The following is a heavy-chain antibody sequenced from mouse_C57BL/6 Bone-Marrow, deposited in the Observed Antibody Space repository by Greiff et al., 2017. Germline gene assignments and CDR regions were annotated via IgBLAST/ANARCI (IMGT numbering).Heavy chain of an antibody. V-gene: IGHV5-4*01. Sequence: DVQLVESGGGLVKPGGSLKLSCAASGFTFSSYAMSWVRQTPEKRLEWVATISDGGSYTYYPDNVKGRFTISRDNAKNNLYLQMSHLKSEDTAMYYCAREGIYYDYDDRGMDYWGQGTSVTVSS. D-gene: IGHD2-4*01. CDR3: AREGIYYDYDDRGMDY. CDR2: ISDGGSYT. CDR1: GFTFSSYA. J-gene: IGHJ4*01.